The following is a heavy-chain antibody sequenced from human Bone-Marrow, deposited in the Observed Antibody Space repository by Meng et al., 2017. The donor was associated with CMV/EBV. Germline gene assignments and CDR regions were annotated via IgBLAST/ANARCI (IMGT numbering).Heavy chain of an antibody. V-gene: IGHV1-18*01. CDR3: AREGSSIPNYYYYYGMDV. CDR1: GYTFTSCG. J-gene: IGHJ6*02. Sequence: ASVKVSCKASGYTFTSCGISWVRQAPGQGLEWMGWISAYNGNTNYAQKLQGRVTMTTDTSTSTAYMELRSLRSDDTAVYYCAREGSSIPNYYYYYGMDVWGQGTTVTVSS. D-gene: IGHD6-13*01. CDR2: ISAYNGNT.